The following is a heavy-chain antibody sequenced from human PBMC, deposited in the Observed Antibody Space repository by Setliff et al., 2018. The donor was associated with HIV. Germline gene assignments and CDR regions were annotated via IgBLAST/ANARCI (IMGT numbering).Heavy chain of an antibody. J-gene: IGHJ4*02. D-gene: IGHD3-10*01. Sequence: SETLSLTCAVSGYSISSDYHWAWVRQSPGKGLEWIGSITHSGSSWLNPSLKSRVNISVYTSKNQFSLRMKSVNAGDTGKYYCVRRRGPMVRGVDPSPSYYFDYWGQGTLVTVSS. V-gene: IGHV4-38-2*01. CDR2: ITHSGSS. CDR3: VRRRGPMVRGVDPSPSYYFDY. CDR1: GYSISSDYH.